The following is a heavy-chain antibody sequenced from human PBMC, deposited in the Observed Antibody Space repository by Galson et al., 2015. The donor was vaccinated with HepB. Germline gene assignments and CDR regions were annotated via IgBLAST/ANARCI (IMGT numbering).Heavy chain of an antibody. J-gene: IGHJ5*02. CDR1: GFTFRSYA. CDR2: ISSNGGST. CDR3: VKCPGSAPLRNWFDP. D-gene: IGHD3-16*01. Sequence: SLRLSCAASGFTFRSYAMHWVRQAPGKGLEYVSAISSNGGSTYYADSVKGRFTISRDNSKNTLYLQMSSLRAEDTAVYYCVKCPGSAPLRNWFDPWGQGTLVTVSS. V-gene: IGHV3-64D*06.